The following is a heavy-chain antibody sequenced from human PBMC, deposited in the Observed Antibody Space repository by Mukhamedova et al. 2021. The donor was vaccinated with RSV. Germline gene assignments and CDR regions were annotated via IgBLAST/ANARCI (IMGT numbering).Heavy chain of an antibody. CDR3: ARGPWGEMATIRRFDP. D-gene: IGHD5-24*01. V-gene: IGHV4-34*01. J-gene: IGHJ5*02. CDR2: INHSGST. Sequence: GKGLEWIGEINHSGSTNYNPSLKSRVTISVDTSKNQFSLKLSSVTAADTAVYYCARGPWGEMATIRRFDPWGQGTRVTVSS.